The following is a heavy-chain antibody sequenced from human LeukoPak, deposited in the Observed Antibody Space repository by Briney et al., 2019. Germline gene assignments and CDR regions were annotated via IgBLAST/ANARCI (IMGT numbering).Heavy chain of an antibody. V-gene: IGHV3-74*01. Sequence: GGSLRLSCAASGFTFSNVWMHWVRQAPGKGLVWVSRINNDESHTTYADSVKGRFTISRDNAKNTLYLQMNSLRVEDTAVYYCARDQSSSWYVAWFDPWGQGTLVTVSS. CDR3: ARDQSSSWYVAWFDP. D-gene: IGHD6-13*01. J-gene: IGHJ5*02. CDR1: GFTFSNVW. CDR2: INNDESHT.